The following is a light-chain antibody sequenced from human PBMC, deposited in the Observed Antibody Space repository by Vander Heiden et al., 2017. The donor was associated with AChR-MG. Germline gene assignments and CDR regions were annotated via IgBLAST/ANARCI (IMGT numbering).Light chain of an antibody. J-gene: IGLJ2*01. CDR2: QDS. V-gene: IGLV3-1*01. CDR1: KLGDKY. Sequence: SYELTQPPSVSVSPGQTASIACSGDKLGDKYACWYQQKPGQSPVLVIYQDSKRASGIPERFSGSNSGNTATLTISGTQAMDEADYYCQAWDSRDVVFGGGTKLTVL. CDR3: QAWDSRDVV.